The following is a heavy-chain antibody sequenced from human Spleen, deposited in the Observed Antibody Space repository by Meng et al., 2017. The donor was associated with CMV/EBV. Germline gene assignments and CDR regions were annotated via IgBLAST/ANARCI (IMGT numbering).Heavy chain of an antibody. CDR2: IYYSGST. D-gene: IGHD3-22*01. CDR1: SVRRGISS. J-gene: IGHJ4*02. CDR3: ARVYYYDSSGYHYHFDY. Sequence: SVRRGISSWSWIRQPPGQGLEWIRYIYYSGSTNYNPSLKSRVTISVDTSKNQFSLKLSSVTAADTAVYYCARVYYYDSSGYHYHFDYWGQGTLVTVSS. V-gene: IGHV4-61*01.